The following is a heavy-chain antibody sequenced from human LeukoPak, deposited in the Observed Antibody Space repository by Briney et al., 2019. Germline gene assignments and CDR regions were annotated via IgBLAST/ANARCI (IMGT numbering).Heavy chain of an antibody. D-gene: IGHD3-10*01. CDR2: IYTSGST. CDR3: ARDLYGSGSVYYYYMDV. V-gene: IGHV4-61*02. Sequence: TPSETLSLTCTVSGGSISSGSYYWSWIRQPAGKGLEWIGRIYTSGSTNYNPSLKSRVTISVDTSKNQFSLKLSSVTAADTAVYYCARDLYGSGSVYYYYMDVWGKGTTVTVSS. J-gene: IGHJ6*03. CDR1: GGSISSGSYY.